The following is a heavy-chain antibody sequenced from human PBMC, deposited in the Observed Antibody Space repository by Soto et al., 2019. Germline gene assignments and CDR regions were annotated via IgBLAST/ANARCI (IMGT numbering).Heavy chain of an antibody. J-gene: IGHJ4*02. D-gene: IGHD3-22*01. CDR3: ARSGMYYYDSSGYYIY. CDR2: IIPIFGTA. Sequence: SVKVSCKASGGSFSSYAISWVRQAPGQWLEWMGGIIPIFGTANYAQKFQGRVTITADESTSTAYMELSSLRSEDTAVYYCARSGMYYYDSSGYYIYWGQGTLVTVSS. CDR1: GGSFSSYA. V-gene: IGHV1-69*13.